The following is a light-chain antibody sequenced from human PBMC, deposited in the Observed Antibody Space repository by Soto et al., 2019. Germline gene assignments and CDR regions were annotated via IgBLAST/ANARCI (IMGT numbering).Light chain of an antibody. CDR3: QSYDSSLRVVV. J-gene: IGLJ2*01. CDR2: GNS. Sequence: QAVLTQPPSVSGAPGQRVTISCTGSSSNIGAGYDVHWYQQLPGTAPKLLIYGNSNRPSGVPDRFSGSKSGTSASLAITGLQAEDEADYYCQSYDSSLRVVVFGGGTKLTDL. V-gene: IGLV1-40*01. CDR1: SSNIGAGYD.